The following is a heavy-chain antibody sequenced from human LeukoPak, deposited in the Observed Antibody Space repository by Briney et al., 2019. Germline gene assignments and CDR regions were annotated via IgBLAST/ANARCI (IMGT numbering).Heavy chain of an antibody. Sequence: SETLSLTCTVSGGSISSYYWSWIRQPPGKGLEWIGYIYYSGSTNYNPSLKSRVTISVDTSKNQFSLKLSSVTAADTAVYYCARLSDYYYGMDVWGQGTTVTVSS. CDR1: GGSISSYY. CDR2: IYYSGST. D-gene: IGHD6-19*01. V-gene: IGHV4-59*12. J-gene: IGHJ6*02. CDR3: ARLSDYYYGMDV.